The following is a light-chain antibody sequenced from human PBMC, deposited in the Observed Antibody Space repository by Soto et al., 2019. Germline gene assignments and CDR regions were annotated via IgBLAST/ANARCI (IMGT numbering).Light chain of an antibody. CDR3: QQYYKWPPET. CDR2: GAS. Sequence: EIVMTQSPATLSVSPGERATLSCRASESVGSNLAWYQQKPGQAPRLLIHGASKRATGIPARFSGSGSGTEFTLTISSLQSEDFAVYYCQQYYKWPPETFGQGPRWIS. J-gene: IGKJ2*01. V-gene: IGKV3-15*01. CDR1: ESVGSN.